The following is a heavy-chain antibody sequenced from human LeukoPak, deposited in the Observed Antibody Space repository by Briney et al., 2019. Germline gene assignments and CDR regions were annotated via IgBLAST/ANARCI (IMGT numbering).Heavy chain of an antibody. V-gene: IGHV3-23*01. CDR3: VRDSSESGRLDS. J-gene: IGHJ4*02. Sequence: PGGSLRLSCAASGFTFSSYAMSWVRQAPGKGLEWVSAISGSGGSTYYADSVKGRFTISRDNSKNTLYLQMNSLRLEDTAVYYCVRDSSESGRLDSWGQGTLVTVSS. CDR2: ISGSGGST. D-gene: IGHD3-10*01. CDR1: GFTFSSYA.